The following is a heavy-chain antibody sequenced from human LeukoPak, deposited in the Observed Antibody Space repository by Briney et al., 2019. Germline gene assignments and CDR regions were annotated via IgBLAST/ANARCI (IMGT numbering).Heavy chain of an antibody. V-gene: IGHV4-38-2*02. Sequence: PSETLSLTCTVSGSSISSGYYWGWIRQPPGKGLEWIGNIYHSGSTYYNASLKSRVTISVDTSKNQFSLKLSSVTAADTAVYYCARAPATGYFDYWGQGTLVTVSS. J-gene: IGHJ4*02. CDR1: GSSISSGYY. CDR2: IYHSGST. D-gene: IGHD3-9*01. CDR3: ARAPATGYFDY.